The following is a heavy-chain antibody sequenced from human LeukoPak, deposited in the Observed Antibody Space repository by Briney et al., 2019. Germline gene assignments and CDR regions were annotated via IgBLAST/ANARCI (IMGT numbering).Heavy chain of an antibody. CDR1: GFTFSRYG. J-gene: IGHJ4*02. CDR2: IRYDGSDK. CDR3: AKDSWEVGATSEIDY. D-gene: IGHD1-26*01. V-gene: IGHV3-30*02. Sequence: GGSLRLSCAASGFTFSRYGMHWVRQAPGKGLEGGGFIRYDGSDKYYAESVEGRFTISRDNPKYTLYLQVNSLRAEDTAVYYCAKDSWEVGATSEIDYWGQGTLVTVSS.